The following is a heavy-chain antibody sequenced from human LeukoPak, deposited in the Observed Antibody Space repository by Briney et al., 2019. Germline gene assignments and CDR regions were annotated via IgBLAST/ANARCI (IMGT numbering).Heavy chain of an antibody. V-gene: IGHV1-2*04. J-gene: IGHJ6*02. D-gene: IGHD3-22*01. CDR2: INPNSGGT. CDR3: ARENYYDSSGPQLDV. CDR1: GYTFTGYY. Sequence: ASVKVSCKASGYTFTGYYMHWVRQAPGQGLEWMGWINPNSGGTNYAQKFQGWVTMTRDTSISTAYMELSRLRSDDTAVYYCARENYYDSSGPQLDVWGQGTTVTVSS.